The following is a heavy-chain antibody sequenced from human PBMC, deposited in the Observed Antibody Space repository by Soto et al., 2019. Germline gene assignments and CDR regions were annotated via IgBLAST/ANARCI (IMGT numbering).Heavy chain of an antibody. CDR2: ITNKANSYTT. V-gene: IGHV3-72*01. Sequence: PGGSLRLSCAASGFSFSDRYMDWVRQVPGEGLEWIGRITNKANSYTTNYAASLKGRFTISRDDSKNSVYLHMNNLKIEDTALYYCVSHRGYDGRHPYFYEYAMDVWGQGTTVTVSS. D-gene: IGHD5-12*01. CDR1: GFSFSDRY. J-gene: IGHJ6*02. CDR3: VSHRGYDGRHPYFYEYAMDV.